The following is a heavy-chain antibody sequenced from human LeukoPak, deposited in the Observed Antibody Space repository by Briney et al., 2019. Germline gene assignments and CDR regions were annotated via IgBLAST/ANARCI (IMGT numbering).Heavy chain of an antibody. CDR1: GYTFNTYG. Sequence: ASVKVSCKASGYTFNTYGITWVRQAPGQGLEWMGWINTNTGNPTYAQGFTGRFVFSLDTSVSTAYLQISSLKAEDTAVYYCAREYIDPTLGDYDSGSYIDYWGQGTLVTVSS. D-gene: IGHD3-10*01. CDR3: AREYIDPTLGDYDSGSYIDY. CDR2: INTNTGNP. V-gene: IGHV7-4-1*02. J-gene: IGHJ4*02.